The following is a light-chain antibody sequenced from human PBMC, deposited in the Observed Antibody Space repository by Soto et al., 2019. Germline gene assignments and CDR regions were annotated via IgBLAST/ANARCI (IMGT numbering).Light chain of an antibody. Sequence: DIQMTQSPSSVSASVGDRVTISCRASQGLGVWLGWYQQKPGKAPQLLIFGASGLQTGVPSRFSGNGSGTDFTLTISSLQPEDLATYYCQQAYRFPLTFGGGTKVEIK. CDR1: QGLGVW. CDR2: GAS. J-gene: IGKJ4*01. V-gene: IGKV1-12*01. CDR3: QQAYRFPLT.